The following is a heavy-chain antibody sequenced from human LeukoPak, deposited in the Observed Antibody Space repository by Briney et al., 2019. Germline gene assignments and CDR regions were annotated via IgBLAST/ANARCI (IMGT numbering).Heavy chain of an antibody. Sequence: KPSETLSLPCAVYGGSFSGYYWSWIRQPPGKGLEWIGEIDHSGSTNYNPSLKSRVTISVDTSKNQFSLKLSSVTAADTAVYYCARRVAAAENFDYWGQGTLVTVSS. V-gene: IGHV4-34*01. D-gene: IGHD6-13*01. CDR3: ARRVAAAENFDY. J-gene: IGHJ4*02. CDR2: IDHSGST. CDR1: GGSFSGYY.